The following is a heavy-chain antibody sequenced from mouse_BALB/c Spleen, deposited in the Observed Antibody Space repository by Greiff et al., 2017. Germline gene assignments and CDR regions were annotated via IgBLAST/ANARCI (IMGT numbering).Heavy chain of an antibody. D-gene: IGHD2-1*01. CDR2: ISDGGSYT. CDR3: ARDGNLEGFAY. Sequence: VQLKESGGGLVKPGGSLKLSCAPSGFTFSDYYMYWVRQTPEKRLEWVATISDGGSYTYYPDSVKGRFTISRDNAKNNLYLQMSSLKSEDTAMYYCARDGNLEGFAYWGQGTLVTVSA. V-gene: IGHV5-4*02. CDR1: GFTFSDYY. J-gene: IGHJ3*01.